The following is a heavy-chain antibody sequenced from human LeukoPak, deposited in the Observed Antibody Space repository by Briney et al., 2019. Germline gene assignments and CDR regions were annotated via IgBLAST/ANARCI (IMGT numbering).Heavy chain of an antibody. CDR2: IIHNGGST. J-gene: IGHJ4*02. Sequence: GGTLRLSCTASGFTFSSCDMRWFRQDPGKEREYVSAIIHNGGSTYYANSVKGRFTISRDSSKNTLSLQLGTLTAEDMAVYYWARTLNFDRAYLDYWGQGTLVTVSS. CDR3: ARTLNFDRAYLDY. CDR1: GFTFSSCD. V-gene: IGHV3-64*01. D-gene: IGHD3-9*01.